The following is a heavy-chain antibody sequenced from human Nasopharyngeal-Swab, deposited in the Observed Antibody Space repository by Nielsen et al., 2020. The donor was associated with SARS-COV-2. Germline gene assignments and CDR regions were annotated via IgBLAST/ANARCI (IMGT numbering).Heavy chain of an antibody. V-gene: IGHV3-48*04. CDR3: VRDLYYGFDH. CDR2: IRTSVEGGM. CDR1: GFSFDNFP. Sequence: GESLKISCEASGFSFDNFPMNWVRQAPGRGLEWISNIRTSVEGGMFYADPVKGRFTISRDDAKSSLFLQMNSLRVEDTAVYYCVRDLYYGFDHWGQGTLVTVSS. J-gene: IGHJ4*02. D-gene: IGHD3-10*01.